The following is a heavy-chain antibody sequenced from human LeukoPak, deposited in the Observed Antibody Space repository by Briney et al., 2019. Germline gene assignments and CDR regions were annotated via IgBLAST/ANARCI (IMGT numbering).Heavy chain of an antibody. J-gene: IGHJ4*02. V-gene: IGHV7-4-1*02. CDR2: INTNTGNP. Sequence: ASVKVSCKASGYAFTNYAMNWVRQAPGQGLEWMGWINTNTGNPTYAQGFTGRFVFSLDTSVTTAYLQISSLKAEDTAVYYCAREEYYDSSAPTNFDYWGQGTLVTVSS. CDR3: AREEYYDSSAPTNFDY. CDR1: GYAFTNYA. D-gene: IGHD3-22*01.